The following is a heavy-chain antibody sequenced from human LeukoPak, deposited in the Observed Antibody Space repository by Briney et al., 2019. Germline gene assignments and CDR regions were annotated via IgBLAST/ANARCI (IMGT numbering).Heavy chain of an antibody. CDR1: GDSVSSAT. J-gene: IGHJ4*02. V-gene: IGHV6-1*01. CDR3: TRAPHHWGSDF. CDR2: TYYRSKWYI. Sequence: SQTLSLTCAISGDSVSSATWHWIRQSPSRGLVWLGRTYYRSKWYIDYGASVKSRITISPDTSKNQFSLQLNSVTPEDTAVYYCTRAPHHWGSDFWGQGTLVTVFS. D-gene: IGHD7-27*01.